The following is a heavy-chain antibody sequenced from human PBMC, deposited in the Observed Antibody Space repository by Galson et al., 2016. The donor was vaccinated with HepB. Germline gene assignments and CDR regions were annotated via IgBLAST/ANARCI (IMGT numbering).Heavy chain of an antibody. J-gene: IGHJ2*01. CDR3: ARDSTNFDL. CDR1: GFTFSNSG. Sequence: SLRLSCAASGFTFSNSGMHWVRQAAGKGLEWVAVVWYDGSNKFYADSVRGRFTISRDNSKNMLSLQMNSLRAEDTAVYYCARDSTNFDLWGRGAL. V-gene: IGHV3-33*01. CDR2: VWYDGSNK.